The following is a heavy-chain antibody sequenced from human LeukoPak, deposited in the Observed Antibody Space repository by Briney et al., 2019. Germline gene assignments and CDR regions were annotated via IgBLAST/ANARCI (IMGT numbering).Heavy chain of an antibody. D-gene: IGHD3-9*01. Sequence: SETLSLTCTVSGGSISRYYWSWIRQPPGKGLEWIGYIYYSGSTNYNPSLNSRVTISVDTSKNQFSPKLSSVTAADTAVYYCARGGYDILTGPSPFDYWGQGTLVTVSS. CDR1: GGSISRYY. V-gene: IGHV4-59*01. CDR3: ARGGYDILTGPSPFDY. J-gene: IGHJ4*02. CDR2: IYYSGST.